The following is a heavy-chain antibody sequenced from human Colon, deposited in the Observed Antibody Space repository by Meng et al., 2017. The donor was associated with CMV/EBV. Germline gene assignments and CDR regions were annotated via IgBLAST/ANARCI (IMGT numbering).Heavy chain of an antibody. CDR2: ITDTGSVT. J-gene: IGHJ5*02. V-gene: IGHV3-23*01. CDR1: GFPVSDYY. D-gene: IGHD6-19*01. CDR3: TKGSGWNDP. Sequence: LSWEASGFPVSDYYMTGLRQAQGKGLEWVSTITDTGSVTYYADSVKGRFAVSRDNSRNTLFLQMNSLRADDTALYYCTKGSGWNDPWGQGTLVTVSS.